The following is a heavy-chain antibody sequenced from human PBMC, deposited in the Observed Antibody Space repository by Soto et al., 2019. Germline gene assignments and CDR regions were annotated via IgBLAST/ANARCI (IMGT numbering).Heavy chain of an antibody. V-gene: IGHV3-30-3*01. D-gene: IGHD2-15*01. CDR2: ISYDGSNK. CDR3: ASDYCSGGSCYEPFDY. Sequence: QVQLVESGGGVGQPGRSLRLSCAASGFTCSSYAMNWVRQAPGTGLEWVAVISYDGSNKYYADSVKGRFTISRDNSKNTLYLQMNSLRAEDTAVYYCASDYCSGGSCYEPFDYWGQGTLVTVSS. CDR1: GFTCSSYA. J-gene: IGHJ4*02.